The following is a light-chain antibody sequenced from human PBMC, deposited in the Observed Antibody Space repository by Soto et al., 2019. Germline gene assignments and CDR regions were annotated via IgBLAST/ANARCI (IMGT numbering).Light chain of an antibody. J-gene: IGKJ1*01. CDR3: QQRGTWPRT. CDR2: DGS. V-gene: IGKV3-11*01. CDR1: QSVSNY. Sequence: IVLTQSPATLSLSPGERATLSCRASQSVSNYLVWYQQKPGQAPRLLIYDGSNSATGIPARFSGSGSGTDFTLTISSLEPDDFAVYYCQQRGTWPRTFGQWTKVEIK.